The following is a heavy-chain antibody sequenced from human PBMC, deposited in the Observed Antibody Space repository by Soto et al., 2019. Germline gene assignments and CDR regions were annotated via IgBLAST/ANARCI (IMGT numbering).Heavy chain of an antibody. J-gene: IGHJ4*02. CDR1: GFTFSSYG. V-gene: IGHV3-33*01. Sequence: QVQLVESGGGVVQPGRSLRLSCAASGFTFSSYGMHWVRQAPGKGLEWMAVIWYDGSNKYYADSVKGRFTISRDNSKNTLYLQMNSLRAEDTAVYYCARGGSRDTMVRGVIIPTFDYWGQGTLVTVSS. CDR3: ARGGSRDTMVRGVIIPTFDY. CDR2: IWYDGSNK. D-gene: IGHD3-10*01.